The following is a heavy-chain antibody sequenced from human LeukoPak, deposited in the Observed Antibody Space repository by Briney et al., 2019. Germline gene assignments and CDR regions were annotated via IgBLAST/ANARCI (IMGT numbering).Heavy chain of an antibody. CDR3: ASYSYYMDV. J-gene: IGHJ6*03. Sequence: SETLSLTCTVSGGSISSYFWSWIRQPPGKGLEWIGYIYHTGSTSYSPSLKSRVTISADTSQNQFSLKLSSVTAADTAVYYCASYSYYMDVWGKGTTVTVSS. D-gene: IGHD2-21*01. CDR2: IYHTGST. CDR1: GGSISSYF. V-gene: IGHV4-59*01.